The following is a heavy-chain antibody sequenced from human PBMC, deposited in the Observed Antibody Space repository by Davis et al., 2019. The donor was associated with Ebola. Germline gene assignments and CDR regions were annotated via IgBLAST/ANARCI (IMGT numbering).Heavy chain of an antibody. CDR3: ARKPYTYDAFDV. V-gene: IGHV3-30*04. CDR2: ISFDGGNK. Sequence: PGGSLRLSCAASGFIFSSDSMHWVRQAPGKGLEWVAVISFDGGNKVYSDSIKGRFTISRDNSKNMLFLQMDSLNSEDTAMYFCARKPYTYDAFDVWGKGTTVTVSS. D-gene: IGHD2-2*02. J-gene: IGHJ3*01. CDR1: GFIFSSDS.